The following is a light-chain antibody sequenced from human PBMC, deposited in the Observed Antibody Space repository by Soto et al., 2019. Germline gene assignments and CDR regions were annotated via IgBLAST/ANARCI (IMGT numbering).Light chain of an antibody. Sequence: QSALTQPPSVSGSPGQSVTSSCTGTSRDVGSFNRVSWYQQPPGAAPKLLIYGVTNRPSGVPDRFSGSKSGNTASLTISGLQAEDEADYYCRSFTSSNTYVFGSGTKDTVL. J-gene: IGLJ1*01. V-gene: IGLV2-18*02. CDR2: GVT. CDR3: RSFTSSNTYV. CDR1: SRDVGSFNR.